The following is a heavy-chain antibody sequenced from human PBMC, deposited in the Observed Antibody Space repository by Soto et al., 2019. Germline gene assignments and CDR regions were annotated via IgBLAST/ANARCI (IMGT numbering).Heavy chain of an antibody. CDR1: GFTFSSYG. CDR3: ARDPSYYGMDV. CDR2: TWSNGKNE. Sequence: GGSLRLSCEASGFTFSSYGMLWVRQAPGKGLEWVALTWSNGKNEFYGESVKGRFTISRGNSKNTVYLELSSLRSEDTAVYYCARDPSYYGMDVWGQGTTVTVSS. J-gene: IGHJ6*02. V-gene: IGHV3-30*02.